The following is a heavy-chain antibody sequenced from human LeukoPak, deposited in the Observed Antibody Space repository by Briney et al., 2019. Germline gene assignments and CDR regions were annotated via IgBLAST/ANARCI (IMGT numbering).Heavy chain of an antibody. Sequence: PGGSLRLSCAASGFTFSSYAMSWVRQAPGKGLEWVSAISGSGGSTYYADSVKGRFTISRDNAKNSLYLQMNSLRAEDTAVYYCARLMGHYYDSSGYYYWGQGTLVTVSS. CDR1: GFTFSSYA. V-gene: IGHV3-23*01. CDR3: ARLMGHYYDSSGYYY. J-gene: IGHJ4*02. CDR2: ISGSGGST. D-gene: IGHD3-22*01.